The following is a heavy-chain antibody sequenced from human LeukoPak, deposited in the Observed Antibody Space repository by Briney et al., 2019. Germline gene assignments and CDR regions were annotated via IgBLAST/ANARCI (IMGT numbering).Heavy chain of an antibody. J-gene: IGHJ5*02. V-gene: IGHV3-66*01. Sequence: GGSLRLSCAASGFTVSSNYMTWVRQAPGKGLEWVSLIYIGDSTFYADSVKGRFTISRDNSKNTLYLQMNSLRAEDTAVYYCAKGNLDYDDSSGYDGWFDPWGQGTLVTVSS. CDR1: GFTVSSNY. CDR2: IYIGDST. D-gene: IGHD3-22*01. CDR3: AKGNLDYDDSSGYDGWFDP.